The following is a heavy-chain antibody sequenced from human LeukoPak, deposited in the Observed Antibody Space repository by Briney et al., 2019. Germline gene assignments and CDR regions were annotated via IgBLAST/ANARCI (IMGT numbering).Heavy chain of an antibody. Sequence: GGSLRLSCAASGFTFSSHWMTWVRQAPGKGLEWVANIKQDGSEKYYGDSVKGRFTISRDNAKNSLFLQMDSLRAEDTALYYCARGNDGGSSRRAYFFDYWGQGTLVTVSS. CDR3: ARGNDGGSSRRAYFFDY. V-gene: IGHV3-7*01. CDR2: IKQDGSEK. D-gene: IGHD4-23*01. J-gene: IGHJ4*02. CDR1: GFTFSSHW.